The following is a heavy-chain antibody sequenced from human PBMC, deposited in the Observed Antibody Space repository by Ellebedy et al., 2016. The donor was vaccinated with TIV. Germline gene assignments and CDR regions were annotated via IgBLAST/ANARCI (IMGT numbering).Heavy chain of an antibody. CDR1: GASLSGYQ. V-gene: IGHV4-34*01. D-gene: IGHD2-2*02. CDR2: IKDVGTT. Sequence: MPGGSLRLSCAVYGASLSGYQWSWIRLSPEKGLQWIGEIKDVGTTNYNPALKSRVTISVDTSTMQFSLKLSSVTAADTAIDYCARRYTGTNWFEPWGQGTLVTVSS. CDR3: ARRYTGTNWFEP. J-gene: IGHJ5*02.